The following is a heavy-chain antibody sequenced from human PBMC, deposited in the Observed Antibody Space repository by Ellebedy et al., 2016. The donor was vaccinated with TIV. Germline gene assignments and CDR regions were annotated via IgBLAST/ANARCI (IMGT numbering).Heavy chain of an antibody. D-gene: IGHD3-16*01. CDR2: INTNSGGT. J-gene: IGHJ3*01. CDR3: AKDQVGGDGRWVFDL. V-gene: IGHV1-2*02. CDR1: GYTFTDYY. Sequence: AASVKVSCKASGYTFTDYYMHWVRQAPGQGLEWMGWINTNSGGTNYAQKFQGRVTMTKDTSISTAYMELSRRRSDDTAVYYCAKDQVGGDGRWVFDLWGQGTMVTVSS.